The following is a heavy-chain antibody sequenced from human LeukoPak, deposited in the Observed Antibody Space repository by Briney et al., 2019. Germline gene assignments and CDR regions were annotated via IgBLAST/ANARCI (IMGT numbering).Heavy chain of an antibody. V-gene: IGHV1-2*02. CDR1: GYSFADYY. J-gene: IGHJ4*02. Sequence: VASVKVSCKASGYSFADYYIHWVRQAPGQGLEWMGWIKPDSGGTRSAQKFEGRVTMTRDTSISTAFMELSSLRSDDTAIYYCARDTLLVWFGDLDYWGQGTLVTVSS. CDR2: IKPDSGGT. D-gene: IGHD3-10*01. CDR3: ARDTLLVWFGDLDY.